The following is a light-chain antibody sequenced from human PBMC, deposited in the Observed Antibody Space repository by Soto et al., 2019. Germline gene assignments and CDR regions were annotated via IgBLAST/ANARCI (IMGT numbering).Light chain of an antibody. CDR2: GAS. CDR1: QSLSSTY. J-gene: IGKJ4*02. CDR3: QQYGSSSLT. Sequence: EIVLTQSPGTLSLSPGERATLSCRASQSLSSTYVAWYQQKPDQAPRVLIYGASSRATGIPDRFSGSGSGTDFNLTISRLEPEDFEVYYCQQYGSSSLTFGGGSKVEIK. V-gene: IGKV3-20*01.